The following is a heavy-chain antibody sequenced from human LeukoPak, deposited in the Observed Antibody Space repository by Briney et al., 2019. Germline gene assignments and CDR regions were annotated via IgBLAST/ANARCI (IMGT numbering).Heavy chain of an antibody. CDR3: ATDTSSWYQPDY. V-gene: IGHV3-30*02. CDR2: IRYDGSDQ. D-gene: IGHD6-19*01. J-gene: IGHJ4*02. CDR1: GFTFSNYG. Sequence: GGSLRLSCAASGFTFSNYGMHWARQAPGKGLEWVAFIRYDGSDQYYADSVKGRLTISRDNSKNTLYLQMNSLRVEDTAVYYCATDTSSWYQPDYWGQGTLVTVSS.